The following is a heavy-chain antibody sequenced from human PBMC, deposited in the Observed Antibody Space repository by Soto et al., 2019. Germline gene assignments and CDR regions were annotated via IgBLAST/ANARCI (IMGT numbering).Heavy chain of an antibody. CDR2: VSYNGRSA. J-gene: IGHJ4*01. CDR1: GGSFSSRTHY. CDR3: VRYKPLSMFAD. Sequence: SETLSLTCIVAGGSFSSRTHYWGWIRQPPGKGLEWIGSVSYNGRSASYSPSLKSRVTISKDTSNSQFSVRLSSATAADTAVYYCVRYKPLSMFADWGPGIRVPVSS. D-gene: IGHD1-20*01. V-gene: IGHV4-39*01.